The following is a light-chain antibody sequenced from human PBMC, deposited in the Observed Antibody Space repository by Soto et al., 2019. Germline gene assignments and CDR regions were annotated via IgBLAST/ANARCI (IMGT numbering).Light chain of an antibody. V-gene: IGKV1-5*01. CDR3: QQYNSYSRT. J-gene: IGKJ1*01. CDR2: GAS. Sequence: DIQMTQSPSTLSASVGDRVTITCRASESMSNCLAWYQQKPGKAPKLLISGASSLQSGVPSRFSGSASGTEFTLTISSLQPDDFATYYCQQYNSYSRTFGQGTKVDIK. CDR1: ESMSNC.